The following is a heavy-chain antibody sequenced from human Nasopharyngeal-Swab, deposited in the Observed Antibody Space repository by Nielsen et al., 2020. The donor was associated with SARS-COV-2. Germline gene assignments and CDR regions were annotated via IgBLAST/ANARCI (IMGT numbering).Heavy chain of an antibody. V-gene: IGHV3-23*01. D-gene: IGHD3-3*01. CDR1: GFTFSSCA. CDR2: ISGSGHRT. J-gene: IGHJ4*02. CDR3: AKDFRHNYDYWSGYFTN. Sequence: GESLKISCVASGFTFSSCAMTWVRQAPGKGLQWLSTISGSGHRTHYADSVKGRFTISRDNSQNTLYLQMNSLRAEDTAVYYCAKDFRHNYDYWSGYFTNWGQGTLVTVSS.